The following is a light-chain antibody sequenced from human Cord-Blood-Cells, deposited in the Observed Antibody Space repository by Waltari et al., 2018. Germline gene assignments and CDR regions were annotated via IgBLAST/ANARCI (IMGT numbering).Light chain of an antibody. CDR2: AAS. J-gene: IGKJ1*01. V-gene: IGKV1-39*01. CDR3: QQSYSTPAT. Sequence: DIQMTQSPSSLSASVGDRVTITCRASQSISSYLNWYQQKPGKAPKLLIYAASSLQSGVPSRFSGSRSGTYFPLTISSLQPEDFATYYCQQSYSTPATFGQGTKVEIK. CDR1: QSISSY.